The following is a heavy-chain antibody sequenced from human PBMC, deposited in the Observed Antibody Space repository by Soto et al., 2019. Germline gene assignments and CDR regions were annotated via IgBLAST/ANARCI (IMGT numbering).Heavy chain of an antibody. V-gene: IGHV3-21*01. Sequence: GGSLRLSCVGSAFTFSSYSLNWVRQAPGKGLEWVSSITSGSSFIDYADSVKGRFTISRDDAKNSLFLQMSSLRADDTAVYFFSRAQRNGAMDVWGQGTTVTVSS. D-gene: IGHD2-8*01. CDR1: AFTFSSYS. J-gene: IGHJ6*02. CDR3: SRAQRNGAMDV. CDR2: ITSGSSFI.